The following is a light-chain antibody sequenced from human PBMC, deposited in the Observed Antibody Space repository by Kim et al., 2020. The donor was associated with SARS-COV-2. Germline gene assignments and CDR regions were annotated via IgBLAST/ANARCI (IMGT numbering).Light chain of an antibody. V-gene: IGKV2-30*01. CDR2: RVS. J-gene: IGKJ2*01. CDR3: MQNTHWPPYT. Sequence: EVVMTQSPLSLPVTLGQPASISCRSSQSLVYSDGYAYSSWFHQRPGQSPRRLIYRVSNRDSGVPDRFSGSGSGTDFTLKISRVEADDIGDYYCMQNTHWPPYTFGQGTKLEI. CDR1: QSLVYSDGYAY.